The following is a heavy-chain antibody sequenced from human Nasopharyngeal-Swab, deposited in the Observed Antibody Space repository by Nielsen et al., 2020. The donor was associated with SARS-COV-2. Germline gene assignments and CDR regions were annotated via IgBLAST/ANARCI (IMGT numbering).Heavy chain of an antibody. CDR2: VNHRGRT. J-gene: IGHJ5*02. CDR1: GGSFSGYY. V-gene: IGHV4-34*01. D-gene: IGHD3-16*02. CDR3: ARGKNYVWGTYRYNGWFDP. Sequence: GSLRLSCAVYGGSFSGYYWSCILQPPGKGLVWIGEVNHRGRTYYNTYLKSRVTISVDTSKNQFSQKLSSVTAADTAVYYCARGKNYVWGTYRYNGWFDPWGQGTLVTVSS.